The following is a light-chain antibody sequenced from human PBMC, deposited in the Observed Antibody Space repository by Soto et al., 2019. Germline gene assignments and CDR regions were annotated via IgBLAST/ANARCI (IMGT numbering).Light chain of an antibody. CDR2: KDT. CDR3: QAWASSTPVV. V-gene: IGLV3-1*01. CDR1: RLGDKY. J-gene: IGLJ2*01. Sequence: SYELTQPPSVSVSPGQTASITCSGDRLGDKYACWYQQKPGQSPVLVIYKDTKRPSGIPERFSGSKSGNTATLTISGIQAIDEADYYCQAWASSTPVVFGGGTKLTVL.